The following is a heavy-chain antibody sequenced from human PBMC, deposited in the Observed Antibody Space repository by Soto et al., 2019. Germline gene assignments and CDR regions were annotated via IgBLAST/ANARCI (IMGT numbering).Heavy chain of an antibody. CDR2: IIPILGIA. CDR3: ARDPYYDILTGPNWFDP. Sequence: ASVKVSCKASGVTFSSYTISWVRQAPGQGLEWMGRIIPILGIANYAQKFQGRVTITADKSTSTAYMELSSLRSEDTAVYYCARDPYYDILTGPNWFDPWGQGTLVTVSS. D-gene: IGHD3-9*01. CDR1: GVTFSSYT. J-gene: IGHJ5*02. V-gene: IGHV1-69*04.